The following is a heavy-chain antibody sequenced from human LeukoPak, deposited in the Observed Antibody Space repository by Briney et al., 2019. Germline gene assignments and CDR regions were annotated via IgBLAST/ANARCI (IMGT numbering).Heavy chain of an antibody. V-gene: IGHV3-49*03. CDR3: TRDNWNYRAYYYYMDV. J-gene: IGHJ6*03. CDR1: GFTFGDYA. CDR2: IRSKAYGGTT. D-gene: IGHD1-7*01. Sequence: PGGSLRLSCTASGFTFGDYAMSWFRQAPGKGLEWVGFIRSKAYGGTTEYAASVKGRFTISRDDSKSIAYLQMNSLKTEDTAVYYCTRDNWNYRAYYYYMDVWGKGTTVTVSS.